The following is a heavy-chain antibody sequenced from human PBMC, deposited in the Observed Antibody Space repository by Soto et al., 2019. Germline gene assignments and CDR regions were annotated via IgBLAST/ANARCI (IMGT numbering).Heavy chain of an antibody. CDR1: GGSISSGGFS. CDR2: IYYSGST. CDR3: ARLRWETENNWFDP. V-gene: IGHV4-30-2*05. J-gene: IGHJ5*02. D-gene: IGHD1-26*01. Sequence: PSETLSLTCAVSGGSISSGGFSWSWIRQSPGKDLELIGYIYYSGSTYYNPSLNSRLTISIDTSTNRFSLNLTSVTAADTAVYFCARLRWETENNWFDPWGQGALVTVSS.